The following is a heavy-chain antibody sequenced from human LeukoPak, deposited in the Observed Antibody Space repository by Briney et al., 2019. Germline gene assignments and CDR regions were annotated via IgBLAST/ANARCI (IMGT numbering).Heavy chain of an antibody. Sequence: ASVKVSCKASGYTFTGYYMQCVRQAPGHGLEWIGWVNPNSGGTNYAQKFQGRVTMTRDTSISTAYMELSRLRSDDTAVYYCARFPLGQWLGFDYWGQGTLVTVSS. D-gene: IGHD6-19*01. J-gene: IGHJ4*02. CDR3: ARFPLGQWLGFDY. V-gene: IGHV1-2*02. CDR2: VNPNSGGT. CDR1: GYTFTGYY.